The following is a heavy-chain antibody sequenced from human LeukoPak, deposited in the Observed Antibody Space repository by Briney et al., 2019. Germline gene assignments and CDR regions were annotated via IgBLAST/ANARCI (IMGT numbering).Heavy chain of an antibody. D-gene: IGHD3-3*01. Sequence: SETLSLTCTVSGGSISSYYWSWIRQPPGKGLEWIGYIYYSGSTNYNPSLKSRVTMSVDTSKNQFPLKLSSVTAADTAVYYCVSTAYNDFWSGRPGYFDYWGQGALVTVSS. V-gene: IGHV4-59*12. CDR3: VSTAYNDFWSGRPGYFDY. CDR2: IYYSGST. CDR1: GGSISSYY. J-gene: IGHJ4*02.